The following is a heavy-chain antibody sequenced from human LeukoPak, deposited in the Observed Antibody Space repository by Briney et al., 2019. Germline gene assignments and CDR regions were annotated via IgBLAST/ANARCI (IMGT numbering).Heavy chain of an antibody. CDR2: IGTAGDT. CDR3: ARGYGSSSYNWFDP. D-gene: IGHD6-6*01. V-gene: IGHV3-13*01. CDR1: GFTFSSYD. Sequence: GGSLRLSCAASGFTFSSYDMHWVRQATGKGLEWVSAIGTAGDTYYPGSVMGRFTISRENAKNSLYLQMNSLRAGDTAVYYCARGYGSSSYNWFDPWGQGTLVTVSS. J-gene: IGHJ5*02.